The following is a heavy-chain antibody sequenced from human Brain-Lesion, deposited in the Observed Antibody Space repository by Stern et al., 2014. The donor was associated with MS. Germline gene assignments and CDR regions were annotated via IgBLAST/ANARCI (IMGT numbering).Heavy chain of an antibody. CDR2: IYYSGTT. CDR1: GGSISSDNYY. Sequence: VQLVQSGPGLVKPSQTLSLTCTVSGGSISSDNYYWTWIRQHPGQGLEWIGHIYYSGTTYYNPSLKGRVSITVDTSKNLFSLRLSSVTAADTAVYYCARDHFTTSLDVWGHGTTVTVS. J-gene: IGHJ6*02. CDR3: ARDHFTTSLDV. V-gene: IGHV4-31*03. D-gene: IGHD2-2*01.